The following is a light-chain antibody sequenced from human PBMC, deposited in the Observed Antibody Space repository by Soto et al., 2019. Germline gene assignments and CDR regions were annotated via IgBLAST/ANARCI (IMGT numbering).Light chain of an antibody. J-gene: IGLJ1*01. Sequence: QSALTQPASVSGSPGQSITISCTGTSSDVGSYNLVSWYKQHPGKAPKLMIYEVSKRPSGVSNRFSGSKSGNTASLTISGLQAEDEADYYCCSYAGSSTYVFGTGTKVPV. V-gene: IGLV2-23*02. CDR1: SSDVGSYNL. CDR2: EVS. CDR3: CSYAGSSTYV.